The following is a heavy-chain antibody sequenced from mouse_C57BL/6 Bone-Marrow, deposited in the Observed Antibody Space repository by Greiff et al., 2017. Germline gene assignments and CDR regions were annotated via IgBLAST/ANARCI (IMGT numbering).Heavy chain of an antibody. CDR2: IYPGSGST. CDR3: ARILGGYFDV. J-gene: IGHJ1*03. CDR1: GYTFTSYW. D-gene: IGHD3-3*01. V-gene: IGHV1-55*01. Sequence: QVQLQQPGAELVKPGASVKMSCKASGYTFTSYWITWVKQRPGQGLEWIGDIYPGSGSTNYTEKFKSKATLTVDTSSSTAYMQLSSLTSEDSAVYYCARILGGYFDVWGTGTTVTVSS.